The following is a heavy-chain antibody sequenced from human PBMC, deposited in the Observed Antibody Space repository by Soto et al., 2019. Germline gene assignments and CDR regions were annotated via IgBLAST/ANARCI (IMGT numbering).Heavy chain of an antibody. CDR3: ARELGYDILTGPIDY. D-gene: IGHD3-9*01. CDR2: ISSSSSYI. J-gene: IGHJ4*02. V-gene: IGHV3-21*01. CDR1: GFTFSSYS. Sequence: GSLRLSCAASGFTFSSYSMNWVRQAPGKGLEWVSSISSSSSYIYYADSVKGRFTISRDNAKNSLYLQMNSLRAEDTAVYYCARELGYDILTGPIDYWGQGTLVTVSS.